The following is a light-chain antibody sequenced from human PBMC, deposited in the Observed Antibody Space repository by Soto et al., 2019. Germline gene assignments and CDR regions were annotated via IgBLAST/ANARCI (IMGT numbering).Light chain of an antibody. Sequence: AIRMTQSPSSLSASTGDRVTITCRASPGISSYLAWYQQKPGKAPKLLIYAASTLQSGVPSRFSGSGSGTDFTLTISCLQSEDFSTYYCQQYDSYPPTFGPGTKVDI. V-gene: IGKV1-8*01. CDR2: AAS. CDR1: PGISSY. J-gene: IGKJ3*01. CDR3: QQYDSYPPT.